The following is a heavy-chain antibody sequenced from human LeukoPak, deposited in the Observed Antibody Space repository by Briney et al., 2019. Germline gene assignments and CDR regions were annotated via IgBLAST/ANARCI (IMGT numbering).Heavy chain of an antibody. J-gene: IGHJ4*02. CDR2: IYYSGST. D-gene: IGHD4-23*01. CDR3: ARGHTVVRGVYFDY. V-gene: IGHV4-59*12. CDR1: GGSISSYY. Sequence: SETLSLTCTVSGGSISSYYWSWIRQPPGKGLEWIGYIYYSGSTIYNPSLKSRVTISVDTSKNQFSLKLSSVTAADTAVYYCARGHTVVRGVYFDYWGQGTLVTVSS.